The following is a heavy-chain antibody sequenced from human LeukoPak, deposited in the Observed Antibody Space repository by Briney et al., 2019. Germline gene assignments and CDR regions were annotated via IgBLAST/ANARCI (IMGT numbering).Heavy chain of an antibody. J-gene: IGHJ4*02. V-gene: IGHV3-23*01. D-gene: IGHD2-2*01. CDR3: AKDLDCSSTSCYPDY. CDR2: ISGSGGST. CDR1: GFTFSSYA. Sequence: PGGSLRLSCAASGFTFSSYAMSWVRQAPGKGLEWVSAISGSGGSTYYADSVKGRFTISRDNSKNTLYLQMNSLRAEDTAVYYCAKDLDCSSTSCYPDYWGQGTLVTVAS.